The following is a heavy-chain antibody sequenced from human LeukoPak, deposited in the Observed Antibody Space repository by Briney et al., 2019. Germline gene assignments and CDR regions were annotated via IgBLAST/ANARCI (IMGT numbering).Heavy chain of an antibody. J-gene: IGHJ4*02. Sequence: SVKVSCKASGYTFTGYYMHWVRQAPGQGLEWMGGIIPIFGTANYAQKFQGRVTITADESTSTAYMELSGLRSEDTAVYYCAAVRASSGWYSGFDYWGQGTLVTVSS. D-gene: IGHD6-19*01. CDR3: AAVRASSGWYSGFDY. CDR1: GYTFTGYY. CDR2: IIPIFGTA. V-gene: IGHV1-69*13.